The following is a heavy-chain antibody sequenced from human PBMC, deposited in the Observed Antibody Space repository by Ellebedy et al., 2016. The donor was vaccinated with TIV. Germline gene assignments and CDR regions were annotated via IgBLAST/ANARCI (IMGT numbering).Heavy chain of an antibody. CDR1: GGTFSSYA. CDR2: IIPIFGTA. Sequence: SVKVSCXASGGTFSSYAISWVRQAPGQGLEWMGGIIPIFGTANYAQKFQGRVTITADESTSTAYMELSSLRSEDTAVYYCARGPLWFGDNYPFDYWGQGTLVTVSS. V-gene: IGHV1-69*13. D-gene: IGHD3-10*01. CDR3: ARGPLWFGDNYPFDY. J-gene: IGHJ4*02.